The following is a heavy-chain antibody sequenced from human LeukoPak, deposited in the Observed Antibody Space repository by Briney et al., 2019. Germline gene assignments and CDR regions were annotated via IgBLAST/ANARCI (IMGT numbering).Heavy chain of an antibody. CDR3: ARSGWHCSSTSCYDFDL. CDR2: IIPILSII. D-gene: IGHD2-2*01. CDR1: EGTFSTYT. V-gene: IGHV1-69*02. J-gene: IGHJ3*01. Sequence: SVKVSCKASEGTFSTYTISWVRQAPGQGLECMGRIIPILSIIHYAQNFQGRVTITADKSTTTSYMELSSLRSGDTAVYYCARSGWHCSSTSCYDFDLWGQGTLVAVSS.